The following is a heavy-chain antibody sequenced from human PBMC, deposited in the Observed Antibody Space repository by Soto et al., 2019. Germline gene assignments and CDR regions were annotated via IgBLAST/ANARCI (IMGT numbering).Heavy chain of an antibody. Sequence: GGSLRLSCAASGCTFSSYAMSWVRQAPGKGLEWVSAISGSGGSTYYADSVKGRFTISRDNSKNTLYLQMNSLRAEDTAVYYCAKWVFVKRYSSRWRNDAFDILGQGTMVTGSS. V-gene: IGHV3-23*01. CDR1: GCTFSSYA. D-gene: IGHD6-13*01. CDR3: AKWVFVKRYSSRWRNDAFDI. J-gene: IGHJ3*02. CDR2: ISGSGGST.